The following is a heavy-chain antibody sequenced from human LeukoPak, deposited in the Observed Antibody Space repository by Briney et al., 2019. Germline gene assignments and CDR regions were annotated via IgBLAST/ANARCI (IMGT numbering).Heavy chain of an antibody. CDR1: GFTFSNYA. CDR2: ISSSGSTI. CDR3: ARLHRFDY. V-gene: IGHV3-48*03. J-gene: IGHJ4*02. Sequence: GGSLRLSCAASGFTFSNYAMSWVRQAPGKGLEWVSTISSSGSTISYADSVKGRFTISRDNAKNSLYLQMNSLRAEDTAVYYCARLHRFDYWGQGTLVTVSS. D-gene: IGHD4-11*01.